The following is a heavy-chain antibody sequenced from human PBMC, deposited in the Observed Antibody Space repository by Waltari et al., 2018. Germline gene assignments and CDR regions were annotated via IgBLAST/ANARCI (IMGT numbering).Heavy chain of an antibody. CDR1: GFTFSSYW. J-gene: IGHJ2*01. CDR3: ARLGSSTDFWYFDL. CDR2: IKSDGSST. V-gene: IGHV3-74*01. D-gene: IGHD2-2*01. Sequence: EVQLLESGGGLVQPGGSLRLSCAASGFTFSSYWVSWVRQAPGKGRVWVSRIKSDGSSTAYADSVQGRFTISRDNAKNTLYLQMNSLRADDTAVYFCARLGSSTDFWYFDLWGRGTLVTGSS.